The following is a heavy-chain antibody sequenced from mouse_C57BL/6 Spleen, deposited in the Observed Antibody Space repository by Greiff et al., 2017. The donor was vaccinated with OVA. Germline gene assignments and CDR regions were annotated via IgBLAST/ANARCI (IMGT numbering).Heavy chain of an antibody. D-gene: IGHD3-2*02. CDR1: GYTFTSYW. V-gene: IGHV1-61*01. CDR3: ARRDSSGCGFAY. J-gene: IGHJ3*01. CDR2: IYPSDSET. Sequence: VQLQQPGAELVRPGSSVKLSCKASGYTFTSYWMDWVKQRPGQGLEWIGNIYPSDSETHYNQKFKDKATLTVDKSSSTAYMQLSSLTSEDSAVYYCARRDSSGCGFAYWGQGTLVTVSA.